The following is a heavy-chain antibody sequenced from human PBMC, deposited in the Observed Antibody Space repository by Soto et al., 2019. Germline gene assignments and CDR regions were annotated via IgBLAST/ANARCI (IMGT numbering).Heavy chain of an antibody. CDR2: IFYRGIT. Sequence: QVQLQESGPGLLKPSQPLSLTCTVSGDSVPRNHSYWSWIRQLPGKGLEWIGYIFYRGITHYNPSLKSRITTSFYTSKNHFSLNLRSVTAADTAVYYCARALGSSPLSSWGQGTLVTVSS. J-gene: IGHJ5*02. CDR3: ARALGSSPLSS. CDR1: GDSVPRNHSY. D-gene: IGHD6-6*01. V-gene: IGHV4-31*03.